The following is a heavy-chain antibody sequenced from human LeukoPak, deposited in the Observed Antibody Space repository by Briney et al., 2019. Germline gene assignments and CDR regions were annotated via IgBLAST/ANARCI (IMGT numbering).Heavy chain of an antibody. V-gene: IGHV4-59*01. CDR2: AYYNGDT. CDR3: AGFKSGPAFEY. Sequence: PSETLSLTCIVSGDSISSFYWSWIRQPPGKGLEWIGFAYYNGDTKQNPSLKGRATLSVDTSKSQFSLKLTSVTAADTAVYYCAGFKSGPAFEYWGQGTLVTVSS. J-gene: IGHJ4*02. CDR1: GDSISSFY.